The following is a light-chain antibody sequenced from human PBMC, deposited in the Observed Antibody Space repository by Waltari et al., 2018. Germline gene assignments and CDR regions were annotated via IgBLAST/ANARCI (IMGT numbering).Light chain of an antibody. V-gene: IGKV4-1*01. CDR2: WAS. CDR1: LRVFYSSNNKNY. J-gene: IGKJ4*01. CDR3: HQYYASPLT. Sequence: DIVMTQSPDSLAGSLGDGASISSKSSLRVFYSSNNKNYVAGYQQKRGQPPRLLMYWASTGESGVPDRCSGSGSGTDFTLPISSLLADDVAVYYCHQYYASPLTFGGGTKVEIK.